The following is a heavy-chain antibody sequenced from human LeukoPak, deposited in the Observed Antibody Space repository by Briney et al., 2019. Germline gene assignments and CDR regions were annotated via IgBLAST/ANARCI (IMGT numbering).Heavy chain of an antibody. CDR1: GFIFSSYA. Sequence: GGSLRLSCAASGFIFSSYAMSWVRQAPGKGLEWVSSISGGGDSTYYADSVKGRFTISRDNSKNTLYLQMNSLRAEDTAVYYCARDEKKYDFWSGYSSYYYYGMDVWGQGTTVTVSS. J-gene: IGHJ6*02. D-gene: IGHD3-3*01. CDR3: ARDEKKYDFWSGYSSYYYYGMDV. CDR2: ISGGGDST. V-gene: IGHV3-23*01.